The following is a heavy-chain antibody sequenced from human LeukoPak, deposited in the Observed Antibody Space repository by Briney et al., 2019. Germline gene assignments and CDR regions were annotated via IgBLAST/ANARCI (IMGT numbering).Heavy chain of an antibody. J-gene: IGHJ5*02. V-gene: IGHV4-39*07. D-gene: IGHD3-3*01. Sequence: SETLSLTCTVSGGSISSSSYYWGWIRQPPGEGLEWIGSIYYSGSTYYNPSLKSRVTISVDTSKNQFSLKLSSVTAADTAVYYCARDSQGDYDFWSGYYISWGQGTLVTVSS. CDR3: ARDSQGDYDFWSGYYIS. CDR2: IYYSGST. CDR1: GGSISSSSYY.